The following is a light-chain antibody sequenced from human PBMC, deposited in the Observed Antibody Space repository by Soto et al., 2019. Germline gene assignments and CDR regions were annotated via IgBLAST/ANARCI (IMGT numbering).Light chain of an antibody. J-gene: IGKJ5*01. CDR3: QVRTNWSIA. CDR1: QSVSSY. CDR2: DAS. Sequence: EIVMTQSPGTLSVSPGERATLSCRASQSVSSYLAWYQQKPGQAPRIIIYDASNRATGIPARFSGTGSGADFTLTINNLEPEDFAVYYCQVRTNWSIALGRGTRLEIK. V-gene: IGKV3-11*01.